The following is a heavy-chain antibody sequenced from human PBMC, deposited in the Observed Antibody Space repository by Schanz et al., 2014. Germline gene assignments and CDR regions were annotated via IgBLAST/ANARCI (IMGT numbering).Heavy chain of an antibody. CDR2: VSHDGFTK. Sequence: VQLLESGGGLVQPGGSLRLSCVVSEITFTNAWMNWVRQAPGKGLEWVSIVSHDGFTKHYADSVRGRFTLSRDNSKNTVYLQMNSLRAEDTALYFCATDYSGGGCHIWGQGTMVTVSS. V-gene: IGHV3-30*03. CDR3: ATDYSGGGCHI. CDR1: EITFTNAW. D-gene: IGHD6-19*01. J-gene: IGHJ3*02.